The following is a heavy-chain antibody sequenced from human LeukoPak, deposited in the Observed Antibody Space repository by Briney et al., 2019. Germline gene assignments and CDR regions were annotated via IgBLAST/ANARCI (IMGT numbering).Heavy chain of an antibody. Sequence: GRSLRLSCAASGFTFDDYAMHWVRQAPGKGLEWVSGISWNSGSIGYADSVKGRFTISRGNAKNSLYLQMNSLRAEDMALYYCAKDASGYPRSPFDYWGQGTLVTVSS. CDR3: AKDASGYPRSPFDY. J-gene: IGHJ4*02. CDR2: ISWNSGSI. CDR1: GFTFDDYA. V-gene: IGHV3-9*03. D-gene: IGHD3-9*01.